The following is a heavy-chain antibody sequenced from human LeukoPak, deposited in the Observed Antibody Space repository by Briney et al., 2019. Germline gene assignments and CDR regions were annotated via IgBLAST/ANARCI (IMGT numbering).Heavy chain of an antibody. CDR2: ISYDGSSK. J-gene: IGHJ4*02. D-gene: IGHD2-15*01. V-gene: IGHV3-30*18. Sequence: GGSLRLSCAASGFTFSSYGMHWVRQAPGKGLEWVAVISYDGSSKCYADSVKGRFTISRDNSKNTLYLQMNSLRAEDTAVYYCAKEDARYCSGGSCYSGFDYWGQGTLVTVSS. CDR3: AKEDARYCSGGSCYSGFDY. CDR1: GFTFSSYG.